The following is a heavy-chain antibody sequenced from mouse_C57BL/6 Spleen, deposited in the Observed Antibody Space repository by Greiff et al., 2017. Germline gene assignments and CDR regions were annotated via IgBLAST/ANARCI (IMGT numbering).Heavy chain of an antibody. CDR1: GFTFSSYA. D-gene: IGHD6-1*01. V-gene: IGHV5-4*01. CDR2: ISDGGSYT. Sequence: EVKVVESGGGLVKPGGSLKLSCAASGFTFSSYAMSWVRQTPEKRLEWVATISDGGSYTYYPDNVKGRFTISRDNAKNNLYLQMSHLKSEDTAMYYCARDGGGASYARDYWGKGTSVTVSS. J-gene: IGHJ4*01. CDR3: ARDGGGASYARDY.